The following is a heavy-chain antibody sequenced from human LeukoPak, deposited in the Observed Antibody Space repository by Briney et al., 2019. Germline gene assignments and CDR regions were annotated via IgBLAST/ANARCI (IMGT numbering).Heavy chain of an antibody. CDR3: ARDGGPDSSGYNYLDY. Sequence: PGGSLRLSCAASGFTFSSYAMHWARQAPGKGLEWVAVVWSDGNNKYYADSVKGRFTISRDNSKNTLYLQMNSLRAEDTAVYYCARDGGPDSSGYNYLDYWGQGTLVTVSS. CDR2: VWSDGNNK. CDR1: GFTFSSYA. V-gene: IGHV3-33*08. J-gene: IGHJ4*02. D-gene: IGHD3-22*01.